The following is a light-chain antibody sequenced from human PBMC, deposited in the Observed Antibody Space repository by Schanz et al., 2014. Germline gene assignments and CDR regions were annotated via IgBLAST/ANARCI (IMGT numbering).Light chain of an antibody. V-gene: IGKV3-15*01. CDR1: QTVTTTS. J-gene: IGKJ1*01. Sequence: ETVLTQSPGTLSLSPGERATLSCRASQTVTTTSLAWYQQKPGQPPRLLIYSASTRATDIPARFSGRGSGTEFTLHISSLQSEDVAVYYCQQYYNWPPAWTFGQGTKVEFK. CDR3: QQYYNWPPAWT. CDR2: SAS.